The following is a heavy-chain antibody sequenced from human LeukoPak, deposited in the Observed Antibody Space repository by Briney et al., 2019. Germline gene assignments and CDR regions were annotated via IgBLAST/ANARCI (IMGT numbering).Heavy chain of an antibody. CDR3: ARLDESEGDY. Sequence: GGSLRLSCAASGFTFTYYNMNWVRQAPGKRLEWVSSISSGSDYIRYADSVKGRFTISRDNAKNSLYLQMSSLSAEDTAVYYCARLDESEGDYWGQGTLVTVSS. CDR1: GFTFTYYN. V-gene: IGHV3-21*06. J-gene: IGHJ4*02. CDR2: ISSGSDYI.